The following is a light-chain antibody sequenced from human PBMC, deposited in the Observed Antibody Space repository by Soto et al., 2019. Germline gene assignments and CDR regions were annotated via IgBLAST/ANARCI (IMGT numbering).Light chain of an antibody. CDR1: QSVNQK. Sequence: EIVLTQSPATLSVSPGERATLSCRASQSVNQKLGWYQQKPGQAPRLLIYVASYRATGIPARFSGSGSGTEYTLTISNLQAEDFAVYYCQQFNNWTHTFGQGTKVDIX. J-gene: IGKJ2*01. V-gene: IGKV3-15*01. CDR2: VAS. CDR3: QQFNNWTHT.